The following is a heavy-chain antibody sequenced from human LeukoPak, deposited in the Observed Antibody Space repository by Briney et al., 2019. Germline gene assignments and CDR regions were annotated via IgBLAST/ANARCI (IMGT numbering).Heavy chain of an antibody. CDR2: ISTCGTT. V-gene: IGHV4-61*02. D-gene: IGHD2-2*01. Sequence: SQTLSLTCTVSGGSISSGSYYWSWIRQPAGKGLEWIGRISTCGTTNYNPSLKSRVTISVDTSKNQVSLKLTSVTAADTAVYYCARDRCSSTSCYANWFDPWGQGTLVTVSS. J-gene: IGHJ5*02. CDR1: GGSISSGSYY. CDR3: ARDRCSSTSCYANWFDP.